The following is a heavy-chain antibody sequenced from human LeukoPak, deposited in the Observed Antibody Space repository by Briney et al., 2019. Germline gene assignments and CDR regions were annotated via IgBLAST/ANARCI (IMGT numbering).Heavy chain of an antibody. J-gene: IGHJ4*02. CDR3: ARDWFDGDYDRFDC. D-gene: IGHD4-17*01. CDR1: GFTFSSYW. Sequence: PGGSLRLSCAASGFTFSSYWMSWFRQAPGKGLEWVANIKQDGSQKFSVDSVKGRFTISRDNAKNSLYLQMNSLRVEDTAVYYCARDWFDGDYDRFDCWGQGTLVTVSS. CDR2: IKQDGSQK. V-gene: IGHV3-7*03.